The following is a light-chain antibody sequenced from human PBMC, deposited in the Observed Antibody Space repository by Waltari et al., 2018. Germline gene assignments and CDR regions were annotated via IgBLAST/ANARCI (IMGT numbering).Light chain of an antibody. CDR1: SSNIGSNT. CDR2: SNN. CDR3: GTWDDSLNGPL. J-gene: IGLJ2*01. Sequence: QSLLTQAPSASGTPGQTVTISCSGSSSNIGSNTVNWYQQLPGTAPKLLIYSNNRQPSGFAARFSGCKSGTSASLAISGLQSEDEADYYCGTWDDSLNGPLFGGGTKVTVL. V-gene: IGLV1-44*01.